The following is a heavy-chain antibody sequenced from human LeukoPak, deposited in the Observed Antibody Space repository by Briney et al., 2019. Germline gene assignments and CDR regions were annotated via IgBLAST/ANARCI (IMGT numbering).Heavy chain of an antibody. J-gene: IGHJ4*02. V-gene: IGHV4-59*12. CDR2: IYYSGST. CDR1: GGSISSYY. CDR3: AREAAPTLLDY. D-gene: IGHD6-6*01. Sequence: PSETLSLTCTVSGGSISSYYWSWIRQPPGKGLEWIGYIYYSGSTNYNPSLKSRVTISVDTSKNQFSLKLSSVTAADTAVYYCAREAAPTLLDYWGQGTLVTVSS.